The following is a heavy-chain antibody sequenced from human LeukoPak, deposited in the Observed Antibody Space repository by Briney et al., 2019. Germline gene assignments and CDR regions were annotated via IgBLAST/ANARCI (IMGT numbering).Heavy chain of an antibody. J-gene: IGHJ4*02. V-gene: IGHV4-4*07. CDR2: LYTSGRP. CDR1: SGSISSYY. CDR3: AREGHIAAAGTFDY. D-gene: IGHD6-13*01. Sequence: PSETLSLTCSVYSGSISSYYWSWIRQPAGKGLEWFGRLYTSGRPNSHHSLKSRITMSVATSKTHFFLKLSSVSAADAALYYCAREGHIAAAGTFDYWGQGTLVTVSS.